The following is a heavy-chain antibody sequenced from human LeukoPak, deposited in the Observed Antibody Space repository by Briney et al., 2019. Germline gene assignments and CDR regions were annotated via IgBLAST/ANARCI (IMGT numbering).Heavy chain of an antibody. V-gene: IGHV3-7*03. Sequence: GGSLRLSCAASGFTFSTYWMHWVRQAPGKGLEWVANIKQDGSEKYYVDSVKGRFTISGDNAKNSLYLQMNSLRAEDTAVYYCVRSPFSNGYWGQGTMVTVSS. CDR3: VRSPFSNGY. D-gene: IGHD4-11*01. J-gene: IGHJ4*02. CDR1: GFTFSTYW. CDR2: IKQDGSEK.